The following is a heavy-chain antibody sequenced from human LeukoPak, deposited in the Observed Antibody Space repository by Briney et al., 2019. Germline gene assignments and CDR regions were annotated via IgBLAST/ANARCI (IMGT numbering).Heavy chain of an antibody. D-gene: IGHD5-24*01. CDR1: GFTFSSYW. CDR2: IKQDGSEK. V-gene: IGHV3-7*01. CDR3: ARETPRRGETRDGYR. J-gene: IGHJ4*02. Sequence: GGSLRLSCAVSGFTFSSYWMSWVRQAPGKGLEWVANIKQDGSEKNYVDSVKGRFTISRDNAKNSLYLQMNSLRVEDTAVYYCARETPRRGETRDGYRWGQGTVVTVSS.